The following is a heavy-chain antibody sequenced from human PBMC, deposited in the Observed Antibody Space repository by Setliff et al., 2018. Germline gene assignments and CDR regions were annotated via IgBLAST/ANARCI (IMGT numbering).Heavy chain of an antibody. CDR2: IISMFGTT. Sequence: GASVKVSCKASGDTFSTYAISWVRQAPGQGLEWMGGIISMFGTTNYAQKFQGRVTITTDKSTSTAYMELSSLRSEYTAIYYCARGDFYYYFYMDDWGKGTLVTVSS. V-gene: IGHV1-69*05. CDR1: GDTFSTYA. CDR3: ARGDFYYYFYMDD. J-gene: IGHJ6*03.